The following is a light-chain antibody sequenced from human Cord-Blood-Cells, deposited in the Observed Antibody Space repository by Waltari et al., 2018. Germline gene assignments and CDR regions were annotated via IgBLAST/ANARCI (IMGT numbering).Light chain of an antibody. J-gene: IGKJ4*01. V-gene: IGKV3-15*01. CDR2: GAS. CDR1: PSVSSN. CDR3: QQYNNWPPLT. Sequence: EIVMTQSPATLSVSPGERATLSCRASPSVSSNLAWYQQKPGQAPRLLFYGASTRATGIPARFSGSGSGTEFTLTISSLQSEDFAVYYCQQYNNWPPLTFGGGTKVEIK.